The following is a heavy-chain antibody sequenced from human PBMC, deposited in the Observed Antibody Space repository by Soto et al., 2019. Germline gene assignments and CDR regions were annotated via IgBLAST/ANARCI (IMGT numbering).Heavy chain of an antibody. D-gene: IGHD6-19*01. CDR3: AKVRYSSPMGYYYGMHV. CDR2: IIPIFGTA. V-gene: IGHV1-69*13. Sequence: EASVKVSWNSSRVAFSKFIVTCVRQAPGLGLEWVGGIIPIFGTANYAQKFQGRVTITADESTSTSYMEVNNLRSEDTAVYYCAKVRYSSPMGYYYGMHVWGQGTTVTVSS. CDR1: RVAFSKFI. J-gene: IGHJ6*02.